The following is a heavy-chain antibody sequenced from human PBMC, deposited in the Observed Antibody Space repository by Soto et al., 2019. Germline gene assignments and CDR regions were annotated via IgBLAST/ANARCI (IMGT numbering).Heavy chain of an antibody. V-gene: IGHV3-9*01. D-gene: IGHD3-22*01. CDR3: AHVFNDSSGYDAFDI. CDR1: GFTFDDYA. J-gene: IGHJ3*02. CDR2: ISWNSGSI. Sequence: EVQLVESGGGLVQPGRSLRLSCAASGFTFDDYAMNWVRQAPGKGLEWVSGISWNSGSIGYADSVKGRFTISRDNAKNSLYLQMNSLRAEDTALYYCAHVFNDSSGYDAFDIWGQGTMVTVSS.